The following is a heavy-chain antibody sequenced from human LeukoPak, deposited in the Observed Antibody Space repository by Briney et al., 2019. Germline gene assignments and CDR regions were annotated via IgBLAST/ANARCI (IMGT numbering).Heavy chain of an antibody. CDR3: AREVTMVRGVIFSWFDP. Sequence: ASVKVSCKASGYTFTSYGISWVRQAPGQGLEWMGWISAYNGNTNYAQKLQGRVTMTTDTSTSTAYMELRSLRSDDTAVYYRAREVTMVRGVIFSWFDPWGQGTLVTVSS. CDR2: ISAYNGNT. J-gene: IGHJ5*02. D-gene: IGHD3-10*01. CDR1: GYTFTSYG. V-gene: IGHV1-18*01.